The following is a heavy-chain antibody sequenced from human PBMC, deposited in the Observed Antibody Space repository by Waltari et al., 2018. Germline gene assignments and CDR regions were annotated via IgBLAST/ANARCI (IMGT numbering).Heavy chain of an antibody. V-gene: IGHV1-24*01. CDR1: GYTLTELS. CDR2: FDPEQFEI. CDR3: ATGKTGYERHLVY. D-gene: IGHD5-12*01. Sequence: QVQLVQSGAEIKKPGASVKVSCKVSGYTLTELSIHWLRQAPVIGLEWMGSFDPEQFEILYAHRFQGRVTMTADTSADTVYIELSSLSSEDTAFFYCATGKTGYERHLVYWGHGTLVTVSS. J-gene: IGHJ4*01.